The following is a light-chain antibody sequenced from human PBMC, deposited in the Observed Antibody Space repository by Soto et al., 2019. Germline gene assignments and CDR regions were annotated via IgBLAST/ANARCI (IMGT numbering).Light chain of an antibody. J-gene: IGKJ3*01. Sequence: EIVLTQSPGTLSLSPGERATLSCRASQSVSSSYLAWYQQKPGQAPRLLIYGASSRATGIPDRFSGSGSGTDFTLTISRLXPEDXXXXXXXQYGSSPRFTFGPGTKVDIK. CDR3: XQYGSSPRFT. CDR2: GAS. CDR1: QSVSSSY. V-gene: IGKV3-20*01.